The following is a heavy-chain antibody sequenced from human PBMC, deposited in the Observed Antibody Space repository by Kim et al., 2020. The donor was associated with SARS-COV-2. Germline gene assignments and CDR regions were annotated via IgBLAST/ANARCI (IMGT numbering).Heavy chain of an antibody. J-gene: IGHJ5*02. V-gene: IGHV3-74*03. CDR2: IRRSWVYL. D-gene: IGHD3-22*01. Sequence: GGSLRLSCSASGFSFSPSFLHCVRPSPVQWLVFVSRIRRSWVYLTYAASVKGRFTISRANAKNTLYLQMNGLRTEDTAVYYCAKVGDYDSSGFYAFFRSWGQGTRVTVSS. CDR1: GFSFSPSF. CDR3: AKVGDYDSSGFYAFFRS.